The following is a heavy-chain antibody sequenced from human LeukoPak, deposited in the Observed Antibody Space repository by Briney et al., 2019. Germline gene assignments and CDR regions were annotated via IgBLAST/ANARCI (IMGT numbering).Heavy chain of an antibody. CDR2: FDPEDGET. CDR1: GYTLTELS. CDR3: ATTWSEYSSSSTYFDY. D-gene: IGHD6-6*01. V-gene: IGHV1-24*01. J-gene: IGHJ4*02. Sequence: ASVKVSCKVSGYTLTELSMHWVRQAPGKGLEWMGGFDPEDGETIYAQKFQGRVTMTEDTSTDTAYMELSSLRSEDTAVYYCATTWSEYSSSSTYFDYWGQGTLVTVSS.